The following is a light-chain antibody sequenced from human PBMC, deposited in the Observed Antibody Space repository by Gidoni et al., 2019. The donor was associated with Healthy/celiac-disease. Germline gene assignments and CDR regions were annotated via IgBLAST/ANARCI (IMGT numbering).Light chain of an antibody. V-gene: IGLV2-14*01. CDR3: SSYTSSSTLV. CDR2: EVS. J-gene: IGLJ2*01. Sequence: QSALTQPASVSGSPGPSIPISCTGTSSAVGGYNYVTWYQQHPGKAPKLMIYEVSKRPSGVSNRFSGSKSGNTASLTISGLQAEDEADYYCSSYTSSSTLVVGGGTKLTV. CDR1: SSAVGGYNY.